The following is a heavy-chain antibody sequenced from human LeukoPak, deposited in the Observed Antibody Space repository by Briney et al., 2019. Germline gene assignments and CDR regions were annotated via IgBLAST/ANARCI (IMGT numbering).Heavy chain of an antibody. Sequence: PGGSLRLSCAASGFTFSNYDMHWVRHATGKGLEWVSGIGTAGDIYYPGPVKGRFTISRENAKNSLYLQMNSLRAGDTAVYYCARDRGRYYMDVWGKGTTVTISS. V-gene: IGHV3-13*01. CDR1: GFTFSNYD. J-gene: IGHJ6*03. CDR3: ARDRGRYYMDV. D-gene: IGHD6-25*01. CDR2: IGTAGDI.